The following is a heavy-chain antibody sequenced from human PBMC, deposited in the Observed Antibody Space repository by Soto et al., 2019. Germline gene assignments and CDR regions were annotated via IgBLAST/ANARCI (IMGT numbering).Heavy chain of an antibody. CDR3: AKVFLVSGSGVYYFDF. Sequence: GGSLRLSCAASGFAFSSYVMTWVRQGPGKGLEWVSAISSSGSSTYYADSVKGRFTISRDNSKYTLYLQMNSLRAEDTAVYYCAKVFLVSGSGVYYFDFWGQGTLVTVSS. CDR1: GFAFSSYV. J-gene: IGHJ4*02. CDR2: ISSSGSST. D-gene: IGHD3-10*01. V-gene: IGHV3-23*01.